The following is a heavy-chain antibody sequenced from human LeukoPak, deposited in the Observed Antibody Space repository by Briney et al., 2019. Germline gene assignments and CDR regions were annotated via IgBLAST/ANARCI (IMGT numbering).Heavy chain of an antibody. CDR2: ISSSGSTI. V-gene: IGHV3-48*03. J-gene: IGHJ5*02. CDR1: GFTFSSYE. D-gene: IGHD2-15*01. CDR3: KSGYCSGGSCPNWFDP. Sequence: PGGSLRLSCAASGFTFSSYEMNWVRQAPGKGLEWVSDISSSGSTIYYADSVKGRFTISRDNAKNSLYLQMNSLRAEDTAVYYCKSGYCSGGSCPNWFDPWGQGTLVTVSS.